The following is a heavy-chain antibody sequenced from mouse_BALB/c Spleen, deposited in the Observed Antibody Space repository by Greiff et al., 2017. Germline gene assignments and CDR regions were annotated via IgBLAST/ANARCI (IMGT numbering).Heavy chain of an antibody. CDR1: GFSLTSYG. J-gene: IGHJ3*01. D-gene: IGHD2-3*01. CDR2: IWAGGST. Sequence: VQLQESGPGLVAPSQSLSITCTVSGFSLTSYGVHWVRQPPGKGLEWLGVIWAGGSTNYNSALMSSLSISKDNSKSQVFLKMNSLQTDDTAMYYCARDRSYDGYYGGFAYWGQGTLVTVSA. V-gene: IGHV2-9*02. CDR3: ARDRSYDGYYGGFAY.